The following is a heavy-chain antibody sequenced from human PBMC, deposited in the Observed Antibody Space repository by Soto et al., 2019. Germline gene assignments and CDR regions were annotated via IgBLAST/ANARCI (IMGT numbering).Heavy chain of an antibody. D-gene: IGHD3-9*01. CDR3: ASLNFDILTGYYAFDL. CDR1: GGSISGYY. V-gene: IGHV4-59*08. J-gene: IGHJ3*01. CDR2: ISYSGST. Sequence: SETLSLTCTVSGGSISGYYWSWIRQSPEKGLEYIRYISYSGSTNYNPSLKSRVTTSLDTSKNQFSLKLSSVTAADTAIYYCASLNFDILTGYYAFDLWGQGTMVTVSS.